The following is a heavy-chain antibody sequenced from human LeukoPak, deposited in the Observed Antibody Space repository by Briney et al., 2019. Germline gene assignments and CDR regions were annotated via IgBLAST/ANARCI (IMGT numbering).Heavy chain of an antibody. CDR3: ARDRFSTIAGRPHDY. CDR2: ISGSGGST. Sequence: PGGSLRLSCAASGFTFSSYAMSWVRQAPGKGLEWVSGISGSGGSTYYADSVKGRFTISRDNSKNTVYLQMNSLRAEDAAVYYCARDRFSTIAGRPHDYWGQGTLVTVSS. J-gene: IGHJ4*02. D-gene: IGHD6-6*01. V-gene: IGHV3-23*01. CDR1: GFTFSSYA.